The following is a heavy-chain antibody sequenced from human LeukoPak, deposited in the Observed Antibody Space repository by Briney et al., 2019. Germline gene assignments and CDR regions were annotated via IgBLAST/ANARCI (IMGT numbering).Heavy chain of an antibody. D-gene: IGHD1-1*01. CDR1: GFEFDDYG. J-gene: IGHJ4*02. CDR2: INWNGGST. CDR3: ARGATGTTFDY. V-gene: IGHV3-20*04. Sequence: GGSLRLSCAPAGFEFDDYGMSWVRQAPGKGLEWVSGINWNGGSTGYADSVKGRFTISRDNAKNSLYLQMNSLRAEDTALYYCARGATGTTFDYWGQGTLVTVSS.